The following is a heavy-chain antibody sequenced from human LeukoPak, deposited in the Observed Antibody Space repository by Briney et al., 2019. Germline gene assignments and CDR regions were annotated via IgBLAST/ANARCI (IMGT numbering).Heavy chain of an antibody. CDR3: ARAGEMATPPRAFDI. CDR1: GGTFSSYT. CDR2: IIPILGIA. J-gene: IGHJ3*02. Sequence: SVKVSCKASGGTFSSYTISWVRQAPGQGLEWMGRIIPILGIANYAQKFQGRVTITADKSTSTAYMELSSLRSEDTAVYYCARAGEMATPPRAFDIWGQGTIVTVSS. D-gene: IGHD5-24*01. V-gene: IGHV1-69*02.